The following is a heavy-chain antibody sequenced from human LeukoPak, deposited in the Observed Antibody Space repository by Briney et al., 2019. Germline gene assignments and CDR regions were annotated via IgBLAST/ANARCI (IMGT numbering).Heavy chain of an antibody. Sequence: PSETLSLTCTVSGGSISSYYWSWIRQPPGKGLEWIGLISYSGSTNYNPSLKSRVSISINTSKNQFSLKLSSVTAADTARYYCARGVEICSSTSCYSKFDYWGQGTLVTVSS. D-gene: IGHD2-2*01. CDR3: ARGVEICSSTSCYSKFDY. CDR2: ISYSGST. J-gene: IGHJ4*02. V-gene: IGHV4-59*01. CDR1: GGSISSYY.